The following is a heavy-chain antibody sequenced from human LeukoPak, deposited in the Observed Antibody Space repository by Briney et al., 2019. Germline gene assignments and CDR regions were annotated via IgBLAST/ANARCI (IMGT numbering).Heavy chain of an antibody. Sequence: GESLRLSCAASGFTFDDYGMSWVRQAPGQGLEWVSGINWNGGSTGYADSVKGRFTISRDNAKNSLYLQMNSLRAEDTALYYCARGGSGSDAFDIWGQGTMVAVSS. CDR1: GFTFDDYG. D-gene: IGHD1-26*01. V-gene: IGHV3-20*04. J-gene: IGHJ3*02. CDR3: ARGGSGSDAFDI. CDR2: INWNGGST.